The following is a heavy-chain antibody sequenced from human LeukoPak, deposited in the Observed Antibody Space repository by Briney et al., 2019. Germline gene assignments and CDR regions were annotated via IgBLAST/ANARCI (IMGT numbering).Heavy chain of an antibody. D-gene: IGHD2-15*01. CDR2: INGDGSST. J-gene: IGHJ6*04. Sequence: PGGSLRLSCAASGFTFSSYYIHWVRQAPGKGLEWVSRINGDGSSTRYADSVKGRFTISRDNAKNTVYLQVNSLRVEDTAVYSCARGLYCSGINCYNGMDVWGKGTTVTVSS. CDR1: GFTFSSYY. CDR3: ARGLYCSGINCYNGMDV. V-gene: IGHV3-74*01.